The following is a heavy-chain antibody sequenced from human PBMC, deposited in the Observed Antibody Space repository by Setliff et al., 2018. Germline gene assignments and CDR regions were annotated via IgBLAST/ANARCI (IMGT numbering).Heavy chain of an antibody. J-gene: IGHJ4*02. D-gene: IGHD6-19*01. CDR3: ARSIPVAGFFPFDY. CDR1: GGSISSRNYY. CDR2: IYYSGNT. Sequence: SETLSLTCTVSGGSISSRNYYWGWIRQPPGKGLEWIGSIYYSGNTYYNPSLKSRVTISVDTSKNQFSLKLNSVTAADTAVYYCARSIPVAGFFPFDYWGQGTLVTVSS. V-gene: IGHV4-39*01.